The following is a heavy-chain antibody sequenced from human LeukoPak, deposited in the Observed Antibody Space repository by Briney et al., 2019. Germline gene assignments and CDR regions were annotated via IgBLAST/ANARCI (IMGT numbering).Heavy chain of an antibody. CDR3: ARGDFTVTTDYYYYYYMDV. Sequence: ASVKVSCKASGYTFTSYGINWVRQATGQGLEWMGWMDPNSGNTGYAQKFQGRVTITRNTSISTAYMELSSLRSEDTAVYYCARGDFTVTTDYYYYYYMDVWGKGTTVTVSS. CDR2: MDPNSGNT. V-gene: IGHV1-8*03. J-gene: IGHJ6*03. CDR1: GYTFTSYG. D-gene: IGHD4-17*01.